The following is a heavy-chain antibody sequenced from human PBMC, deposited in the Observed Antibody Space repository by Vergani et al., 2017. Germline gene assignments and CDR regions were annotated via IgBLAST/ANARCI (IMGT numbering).Heavy chain of an antibody. CDR2: IIPIFGTA. CDR3: ASPAYCGGDCYPHHYYYYYMDV. CDR1: GGTFSSYA. D-gene: IGHD2-21*01. J-gene: IGHJ6*03. V-gene: IGHV1-69*01. Sequence: QVQLVQSGAEVKKPGSSVKVSCKASGGTFSSYAISWVRQAPGQGLEWMGGIIPIFGTANYARKFQGRVTITADESTSTAYMELSSLRSEDTAVYYCASPAYCGGDCYPHHYYYYYMDVWGKGP.